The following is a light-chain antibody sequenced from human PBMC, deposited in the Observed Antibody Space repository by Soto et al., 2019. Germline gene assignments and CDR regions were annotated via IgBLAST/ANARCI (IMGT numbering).Light chain of an antibody. CDR2: KAS. V-gene: IGKV1-5*03. CDR3: QQVSGYPLS. Sequence: DIQVTQSPPTLSASVGDRVTITCRASQSISSWLAWYQQKPGKAPKLLIYKASSLESGVPSRFSGSGSGTEFTLTISSLQPDDFATYYCQQVSGYPLSFGGGTKVDIK. CDR1: QSISSW. J-gene: IGKJ4*01.